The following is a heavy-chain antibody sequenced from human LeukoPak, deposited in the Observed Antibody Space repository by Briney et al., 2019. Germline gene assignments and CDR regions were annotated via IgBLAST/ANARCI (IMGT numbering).Heavy chain of an antibody. CDR3: ARDPYSGRYGDYYYYYMDV. J-gene: IGHJ6*03. CDR1: GITFSTYN. D-gene: IGHD1-26*01. Sequence: GVLRLSCAASGITFSTYNKNWVRQAPGKGLEWVSSITSSSSYIYYADSVKGRFTISRDNAKNSLYLQMNSLRAEDTAVYYCARDPYSGRYGDYYYYYMDVWGKGTTVTISS. CDR2: ITSSSSYI. V-gene: IGHV3-21*01.